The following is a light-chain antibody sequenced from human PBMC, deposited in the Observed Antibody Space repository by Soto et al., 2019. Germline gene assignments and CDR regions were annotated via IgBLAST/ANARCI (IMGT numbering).Light chain of an antibody. CDR1: SSNIGSNY. CDR2: GNN. J-gene: IGLJ1*01. V-gene: IGLV1-47*02. CDR3: AAWDDSLSGYV. Sequence: QSVVSQPPSASGTPGQRVTNYCSGSSSNIGSNYVYWYQQLPGTAPKLLIFGNNQRPSGVPDRFSGSKSGTSASLAISGLRSEDEADYYCAAWDDSLSGYVFGTGTKVTVL.